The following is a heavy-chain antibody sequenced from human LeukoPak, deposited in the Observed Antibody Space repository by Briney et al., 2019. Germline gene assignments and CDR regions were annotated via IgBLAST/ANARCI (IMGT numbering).Heavy chain of an antibody. CDR2: IKQDGSEK. CDR1: GFSFSSYW. Sequence: PGGSLRLSCAASGFSFSSYWMSWVRQAPGKGLEWVANIKQDGSEKYYVDSVKGRFTISRDNAKNSLYLQMSSLRVEDTAVYYCARGPPPSYCGGDCLYFDYWGQGTLVTVSS. CDR3: ARGPPPSYCGGDCLYFDY. D-gene: IGHD2-21*02. V-gene: IGHV3-7*01. J-gene: IGHJ4*02.